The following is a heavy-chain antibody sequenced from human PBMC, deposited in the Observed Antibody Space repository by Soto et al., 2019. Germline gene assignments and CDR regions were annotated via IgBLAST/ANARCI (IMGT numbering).Heavy chain of an antibody. CDR3: ARGYCSSTSCSMFDY. CDR1: GDSVSSNSAA. J-gene: IGHJ4*02. Sequence: QTLSLTCAISGDSVSSNSAAWNLIRQSPSRGLEWLGRTYYRSKWYNDYAVSVKSRITINPDTSKNQFSLQLNSVTPEDTAVYYCARGYCSSTSCSMFDYWGQGTLVTVSS. V-gene: IGHV6-1*01. CDR2: TYYRSKWYN. D-gene: IGHD2-2*01.